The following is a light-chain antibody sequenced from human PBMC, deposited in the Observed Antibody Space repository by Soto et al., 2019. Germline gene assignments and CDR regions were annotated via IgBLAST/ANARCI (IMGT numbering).Light chain of an antibody. CDR3: AAWDDSLNEV. J-gene: IGLJ1*01. Sequence: QSVLTQPTSASGTPGQRVTLSCSGSSSNIGSNTVNWYQQLPGTAPKLLIYSNNQRPSGVPDRFSGSKSGTSASLAISGLQSEDEADYYCAAWDDSLNEVFGTGTKVTVL. V-gene: IGLV1-44*01. CDR2: SNN. CDR1: SSNIGSNT.